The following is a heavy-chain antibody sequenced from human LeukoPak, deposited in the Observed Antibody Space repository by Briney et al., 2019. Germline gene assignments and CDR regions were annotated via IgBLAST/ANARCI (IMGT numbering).Heavy chain of an antibody. CDR2: INPSGGST. V-gene: IGHV1-46*01. CDR1: GYSFTSYF. CDR3: ARNDQRGYNHGSPDY. Sequence: GASVKVSCKASGYSFTSYFIHWGRQAPGQGLEWMGIINPSGGSTSSSQKFQGRVTMTRDTSTSTVHMELRSLTSEDTAVYYCARNDQRGYNHGSPDYWGQGTLVIVSS. D-gene: IGHD5-18*01. J-gene: IGHJ4*02.